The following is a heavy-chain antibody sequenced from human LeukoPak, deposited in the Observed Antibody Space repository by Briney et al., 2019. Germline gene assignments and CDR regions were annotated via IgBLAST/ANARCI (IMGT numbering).Heavy chain of an antibody. Sequence: SETLSLTCTVSGGSISGYYYNWIRQPPGKGLEWIGYIYYSGSTNYNPSLKSRVTISLDTAKNQFSLKLSSVTTADTAVYYCARSVVTLYWYFDLWGRGTLVTVSS. CDR1: GGSISGYY. D-gene: IGHD4-23*01. V-gene: IGHV4-59*01. J-gene: IGHJ2*01. CDR3: ARSVVTLYWYFDL. CDR2: IYYSGST.